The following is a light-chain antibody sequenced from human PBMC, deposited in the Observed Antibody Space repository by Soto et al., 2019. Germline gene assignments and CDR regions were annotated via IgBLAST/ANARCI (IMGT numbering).Light chain of an antibody. CDR2: DAS. CDR1: QSVSSY. J-gene: IGKJ4*01. V-gene: IGKV3-11*01. Sequence: EIVLTQSPATLSLSPGERATLSCRASQSVSSYLAWYQQKPAQAPRLLIYDASNRATGIPARFSGSGSGTDFTLTISRLEPDDFAVYYCQQRSNWLTFGGGTKVEIK. CDR3: QQRSNWLT.